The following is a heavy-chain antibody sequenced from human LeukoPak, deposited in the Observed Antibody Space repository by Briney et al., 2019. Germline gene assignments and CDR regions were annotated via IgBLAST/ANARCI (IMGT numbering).Heavy chain of an antibody. CDR1: GGSFSGYY. Sequence: SETLSLTCAVYGGSFSGYYWSWIRQPPGKGLEWIGEINHSGSTNYNPSLKSRVTISVDTSKNQFSLKLSSVTAADTAVYYCARHVRYDFWSGYHPHWYYMDVWGKGTTVTVSS. D-gene: IGHD3-3*01. V-gene: IGHV4-34*01. CDR2: INHSGST. CDR3: ARHVRYDFWSGYHPHWYYMDV. J-gene: IGHJ6*03.